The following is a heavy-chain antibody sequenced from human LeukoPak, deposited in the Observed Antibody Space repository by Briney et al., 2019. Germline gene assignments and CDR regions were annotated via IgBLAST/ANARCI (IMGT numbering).Heavy chain of an antibody. V-gene: IGHV3-30*02. CDR2: IRYDGSNK. Sequence: GGSLRLSCAASGFTFSSYGMHWVRQAPGKGLEWVAFIRYDGSNKYYADSVKGRFTISRDNSKNTLYLQMNSLRAKDTAVYYCAKQATRELLYWGQGTLVTVSS. J-gene: IGHJ4*02. CDR1: GFTFSSYG. CDR3: AKQATRELLY. D-gene: IGHD1-26*01.